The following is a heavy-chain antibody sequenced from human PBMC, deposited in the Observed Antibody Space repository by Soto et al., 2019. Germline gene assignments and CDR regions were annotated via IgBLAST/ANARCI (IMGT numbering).Heavy chain of an antibody. J-gene: IGHJ6*02. Sequence: GGSLRLSCAASGFTFSSYAMHWVRQAPGKWLEWVAVISYDGSNKYYADSVKGRFTISRDNSKNTLYLQMNSLRAEDTAVYYCARDARGYEDYYYYYGMDVWGQGXTVTV. CDR2: ISYDGSNK. CDR3: ARDARGYEDYYYYYGMDV. D-gene: IGHD5-12*01. CDR1: GFTFSSYA. V-gene: IGHV3-30-3*01.